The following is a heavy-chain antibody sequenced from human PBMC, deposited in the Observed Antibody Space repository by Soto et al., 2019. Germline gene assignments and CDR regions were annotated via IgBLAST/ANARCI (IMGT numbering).Heavy chain of an antibody. Sequence: GESLKISCKGSGYNFTSYWIGWVRQMPGKGLEWMGIIYPGDSDTRYSPSFQGQVTISADKSISTAYLQRSSLKASDTAMYYCTRFLVAGNNYYGMDVWGQGTTVPVSS. CDR1: GYNFTSYW. V-gene: IGHV5-51*01. CDR2: IYPGDSDT. J-gene: IGHJ6*02. CDR3: TRFLVAGNNYYGMDV. D-gene: IGHD6-19*01.